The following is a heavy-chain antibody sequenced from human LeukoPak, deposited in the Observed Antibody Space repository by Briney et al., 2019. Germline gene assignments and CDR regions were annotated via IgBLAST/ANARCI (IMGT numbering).Heavy chain of an antibody. D-gene: IGHD3-10*01. CDR2: IYPGDSDT. V-gene: IGHV5-51*01. J-gene: IGHJ4*02. CDR1: GYSFTTYW. CDR3: ARLRTAGYYYGRGHFDY. Sequence: GESLRISCKGSGYSFTTYWIGWVRQMPGKGLEWMGIIYPGDSDTRYSPSFQGQVTISADKSISTAYLQWSSLKASDTAMYYCARLRTAGYYYGRGHFDYWGQGTLVTVSS.